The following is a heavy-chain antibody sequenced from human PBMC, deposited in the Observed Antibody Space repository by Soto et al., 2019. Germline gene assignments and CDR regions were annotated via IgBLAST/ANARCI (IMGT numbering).Heavy chain of an antibody. J-gene: IGHJ5*02. D-gene: IGHD3-3*01. CDR2: ISAYNGNT. Sequence: ASVKVSCKASGYTFTSYGISWVRQAPGQGLEWMGWISAYNGNTNYAQKLQGRVTMTTDTSTSTAYVELRSLRSDDTAVYYCARHITIFGVVTDNWFDPWGQGTLVTVSS. CDR1: GYTFTSYG. V-gene: IGHV1-18*01. CDR3: ARHITIFGVVTDNWFDP.